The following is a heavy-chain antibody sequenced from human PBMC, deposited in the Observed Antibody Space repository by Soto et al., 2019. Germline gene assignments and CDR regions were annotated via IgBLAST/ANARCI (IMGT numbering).Heavy chain of an antibody. CDR1: GYTFTSYY. V-gene: IGHV1-46*01. CDR2: INPSGGST. CDR3: AYERYDIFAGYRKDFDY. Sequence: ASVKVSCKASGYTFTSYYMHWVRQAPGQGLEWMGVINPSGGSTSYAQKFQGRVTMTRDTSTSTVYMELSSLRSEDTAVYYCAYERYDIFAGYRKDFDYWGQGTLVTVSS. J-gene: IGHJ4*02. D-gene: IGHD3-9*01.